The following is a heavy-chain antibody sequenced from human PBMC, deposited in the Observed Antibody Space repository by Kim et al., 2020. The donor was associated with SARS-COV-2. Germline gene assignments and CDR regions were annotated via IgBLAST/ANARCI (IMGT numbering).Heavy chain of an antibody. J-gene: IGHJ6*03. CDR1: GFTFSSYG. CDR3: ARDYYGSGSSYYYYYMDV. CDR2: IWYDGSNK. Sequence: GGSLRLSCAASGFTFSSYGMHWVRQAPGKGLEWVAVIWYDGSNKYYADSVKGRFTISRDNSKNTLYLQMNSLRAEDTAVYYCARDYYGSGSSYYYYYMDVWGQGTTVTVSS. D-gene: IGHD3-10*01. V-gene: IGHV3-33*01.